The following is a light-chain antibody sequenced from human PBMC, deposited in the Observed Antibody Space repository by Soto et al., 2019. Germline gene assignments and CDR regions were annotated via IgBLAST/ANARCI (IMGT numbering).Light chain of an antibody. CDR1: QSISSTY. Sequence: EIVLTQSPGTLSVSPGETATLSCRARQSISSTYLAWYQKKPGQAPRLLLYGAFNRATGIPDRFSGSGSGTDFTLTISRLEPEDYAFYYCQQYCSSSFAFGPGTKVEI. CDR3: QQYCSSSFA. CDR2: GAF. J-gene: IGKJ3*01. V-gene: IGKV3-20*01.